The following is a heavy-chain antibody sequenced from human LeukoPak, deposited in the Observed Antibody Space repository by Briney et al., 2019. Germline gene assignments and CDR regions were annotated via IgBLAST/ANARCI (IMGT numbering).Heavy chain of an antibody. V-gene: IGHV3-23*01. CDR2: IRGGGDKT. D-gene: IGHD5-18*01. CDR3: ARDWDKDTAAIDN. Sequence: PGGSLRLSCAASGFTFSNYAMSWVRRAPGKGLEWVTAIRGGGDKTYYADSMKGRFTISRDNSRNTVYLQMNSLRAEDTAIYYCARDWDKDTAAIDNWGQGTLLIVSS. J-gene: IGHJ4*02. CDR1: GFTFSNYA.